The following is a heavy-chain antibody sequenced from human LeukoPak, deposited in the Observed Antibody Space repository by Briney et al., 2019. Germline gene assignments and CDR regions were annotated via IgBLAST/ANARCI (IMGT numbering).Heavy chain of an antibody. D-gene: IGHD3-10*01. CDR2: ISSSSSYI. J-gene: IGHJ4*02. CDR3: ARVTMVRGVIPPDY. CDR1: GFTFSSYS. V-gene: IGHV3-21*04. Sequence: GGSLRLSCAASGFTFSSYSMNWVRQAPGKGLEWVSSISSSSSYIYYADSVKGRFTISRDNAKNSLYLQMNSLRSEDTAVYYCARVTMVRGVIPPDYWGQGTLVTVSS.